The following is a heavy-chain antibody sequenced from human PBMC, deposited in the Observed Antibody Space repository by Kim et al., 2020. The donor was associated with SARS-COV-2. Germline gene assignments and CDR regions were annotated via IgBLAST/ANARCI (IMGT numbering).Heavy chain of an antibody. CDR3: ARDYYDSSGFFGYYYGMDV. CDR1: GGSISNYY. V-gene: IGHV4-59*13. Sequence: SETLSLTCTVSGGSISNYYWSWIRQPPGKGLEWIGYIYYSGSTNYNPSLKSRVTITLDRSKNQFPLKLSSATAADTAVYFCARDYYDSSGFFGYYYGMDVWGQGTTVTISS. J-gene: IGHJ6*02. D-gene: IGHD3-22*01. CDR2: IYYSGST.